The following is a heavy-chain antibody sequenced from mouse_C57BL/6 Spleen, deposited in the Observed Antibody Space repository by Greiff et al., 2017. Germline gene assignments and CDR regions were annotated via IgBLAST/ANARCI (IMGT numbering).Heavy chain of an antibody. CDR2: IDPSDSET. D-gene: IGHD2-5*01. J-gene: IGHJ4*01. V-gene: IGHV1-52*01. CDR3: AREGSNYERGAMDY. CDR1: GYTFTSYW. Sequence: VQLQQPGAELVRPGSSVKLSCKASGYTFTSYWMHWVKQRPIQGLEWIGNIDPSDSETHYNQKFKDKATLTVDKSSSTAYMQLSSLTSEDSAVYYCAREGSNYERGAMDYWGQGTSVTVSS.